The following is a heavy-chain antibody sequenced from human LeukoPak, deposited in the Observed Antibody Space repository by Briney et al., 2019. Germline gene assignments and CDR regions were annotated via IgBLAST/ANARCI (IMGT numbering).Heavy chain of an antibody. CDR1: GGSISSYY. V-gene: IGHV4-59*08. D-gene: IGHD2-2*01. Sequence: PSETLSLTCTVSGGSISSYYWSWIRQPPGKGRGWIGYIYYSGSTTYNPSLKSRATIPVDASKNQFCLKLSTVTAPNTALYYSAKLVVPADTASYYYYYMDVWGKGTTVTVSS. CDR3: AKLVVPADTASYYYYYMDV. J-gene: IGHJ6*03. CDR2: IYYSGST.